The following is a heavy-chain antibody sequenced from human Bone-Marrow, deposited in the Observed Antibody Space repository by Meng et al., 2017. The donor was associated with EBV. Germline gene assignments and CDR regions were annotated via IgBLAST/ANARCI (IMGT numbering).Heavy chain of an antibody. D-gene: IGHD2-21*02. J-gene: IGHJ5*02. CDR3: ASLGWGDHIHVGP. CDR1: GFTFSSYS. Sequence: EVQLVESGGXLVKPGGXLRLSCAASGFTFSSYSMNWVRQAPGKGLEWVSSISSSSSYIYYADSVKGRFTISRDNAKNSLYLQMNSLRAEDTAVYYCASLGWGDHIHVGPGGHGTLVTVSS. V-gene: IGHV3-21*01. CDR2: ISSSSSYI.